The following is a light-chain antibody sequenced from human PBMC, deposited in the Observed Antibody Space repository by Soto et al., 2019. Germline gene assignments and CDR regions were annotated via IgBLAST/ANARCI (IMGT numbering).Light chain of an antibody. V-gene: IGLV2-11*01. CDR3: CSYAGKYDLV. J-gene: IGLJ1*01. CDR1: STDVGGYEF. Sequence: QSALTQPRSVSGSPGQSVTISCTGTSTDVGGYEFVSWYQQHPGKAPKLMIFDVTKRPSGVPDRFSGSKSGNTASLTISGLQTEDEADYHCCSYAGKYDLVFGTGTKLTVL. CDR2: DVT.